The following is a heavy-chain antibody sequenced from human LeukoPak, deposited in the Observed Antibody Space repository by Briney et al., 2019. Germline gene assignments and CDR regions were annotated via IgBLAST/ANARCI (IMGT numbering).Heavy chain of an antibody. J-gene: IGHJ6*03. V-gene: IGHV1-2*02. CDR2: INPNSGGT. CDR3: ARARRYSSSSDYYYYMDV. Sequence: GASVKVSCKASGYTFTGYYMHWVRQAPGQGLEWMGWINPNSGGTNYAQKFQGRVTMTRDTSISTAYMELSRLRSDDTAVYYCARARRYSSSSDYYYYMDVWGKGTTVTVSS. D-gene: IGHD6-6*01. CDR1: GYTFTGYY.